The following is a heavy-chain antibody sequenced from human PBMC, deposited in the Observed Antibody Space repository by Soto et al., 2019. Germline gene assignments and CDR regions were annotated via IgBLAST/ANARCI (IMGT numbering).Heavy chain of an antibody. V-gene: IGHV3-66*01. CDR2: ICYGGST. D-gene: IGHD1-26*01. CDR1: GFTVSTNY. CDR3: ATTGMGVTFYYYYYGMDV. Sequence: EVQLVESGGGLVQPGGSLRLSCAASGFTVSTNYMTWVRLAPGKGLEWVSVICYGGSTYYADSVKGRFTISRDNSKNTLYLQMNSLRAEDTAVYYCATTGMGVTFYYYYYGMDVWGQGTTVTVSS. J-gene: IGHJ6*02.